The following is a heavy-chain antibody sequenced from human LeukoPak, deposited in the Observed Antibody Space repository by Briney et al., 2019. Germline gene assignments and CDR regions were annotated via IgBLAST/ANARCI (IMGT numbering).Heavy chain of an antibody. CDR1: GFTFSHHW. CDR2: INQDGSEK. V-gene: IGHV3-7*01. D-gene: IGHD5-12*01. J-gene: IGHJ4*02. CDR3: GRGWPGYTSPLDY. Sequence: GGSLRLSCAASGFTFSHHWMNWVRQAPGEGLKWVATINQDGSEKHYVDSVKGRYIISRDNAKNSLFLQMNSLRAEDTAVYYCGRGWPGYTSPLDYWGQGILVAVSS.